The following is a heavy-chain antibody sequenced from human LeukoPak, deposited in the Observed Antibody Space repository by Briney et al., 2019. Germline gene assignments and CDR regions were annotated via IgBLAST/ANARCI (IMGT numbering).Heavy chain of an antibody. CDR2: FLPVGGT. V-gene: IGHV4-4*07. J-gene: IGHJ6*02. CDR1: GGSISSYY. Sequence: PSETLSLTCTVSGGSISSYYWGGIGNPPGKGRGGLGRFLPVGGTNYNPSLKSRVTISVDTSKNQFSLKLSSVTAADTAVYYCARAGYYGSGSYYTPIGYYYYGMDVWGQGTTVTVSS. D-gene: IGHD3-10*01. CDR3: ARAGYYGSGSYYTPIGYYYYGMDV.